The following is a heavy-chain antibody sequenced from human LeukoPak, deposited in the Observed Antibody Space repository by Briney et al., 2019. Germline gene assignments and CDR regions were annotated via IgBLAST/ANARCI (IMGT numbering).Heavy chain of an antibody. J-gene: IGHJ5*02. CDR1: GGSFSGYY. CDR2: INHSGDT. Sequence: PSETLSLTCAVYGGSFSGYYWTWIRQPPGTGLEWFGEINHSGDTNYNPSLKSRVAISVDTSKNQFSLKLTSVTAADTATYYCASTVGWLQFGLAIYHWGQGTLVTVSS. CDR3: ASTVGWLQFGLAIYH. V-gene: IGHV4-34*01. D-gene: IGHD5-24*01.